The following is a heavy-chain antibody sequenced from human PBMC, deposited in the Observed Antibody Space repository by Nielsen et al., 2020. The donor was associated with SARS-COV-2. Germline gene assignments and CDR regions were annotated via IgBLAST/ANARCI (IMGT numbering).Heavy chain of an antibody. CDR2: ISGYNGNR. CDR1: GYRFTSYS. CDR3: ARDVGLTHPEQFEY. V-gene: IGHV1-18*01. Sequence: ASVKVFCKASGYRFTSYSVSWVRQAPGQGLEWMGWISGYNGNRYYAQKFQGRVTMTTDTFLNTAYMDLRSLRPDDTAVYYCARDVGLTHPEQFEYWGQGTLVTVSS. D-gene: IGHD1-26*01. J-gene: IGHJ4*02.